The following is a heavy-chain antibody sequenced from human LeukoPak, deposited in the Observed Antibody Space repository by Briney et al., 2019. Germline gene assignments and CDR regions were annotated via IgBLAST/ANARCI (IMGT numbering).Heavy chain of an antibody. CDR1: GYTFTDNY. CDR2: INPNSGGT. Sequence: ASVKVSRKASGYTFTDNYIHWVRQAPGQGLEWMGWINPNSGGTNYAQKFQGRVTFTRDTSINTAYMELSRLRSDDTAVYYCARDYGTTYYYEILTGYQCDYWGQGTLVTVSS. J-gene: IGHJ4*02. D-gene: IGHD3-9*01. V-gene: IGHV1-2*02. CDR3: ARDYGTTYYYEILTGYQCDY.